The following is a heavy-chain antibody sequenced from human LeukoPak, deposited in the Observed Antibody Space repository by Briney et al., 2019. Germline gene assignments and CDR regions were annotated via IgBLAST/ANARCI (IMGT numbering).Heavy chain of an antibody. J-gene: IGHJ6*03. Sequence: SQTLSLTCAVHGGSFSGYYWSWIRQPAGKGLEWIGRIYTSGSTNYNPSLKSRVTMSVDTCKNQFSLKLSSVTAADTAVYYCARGNLRGGYYMDVWGKGTTVTVSS. CDR3: ARGNLRGGYYMDV. V-gene: IGHV4-59*10. CDR2: IYTSGST. D-gene: IGHD3-10*01. CDR1: GGSFSGYY.